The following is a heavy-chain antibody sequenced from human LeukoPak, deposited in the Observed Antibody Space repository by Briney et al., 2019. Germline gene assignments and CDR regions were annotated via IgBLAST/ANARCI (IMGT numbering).Heavy chain of an antibody. J-gene: IGHJ4*02. CDR2: IKPDGSAE. V-gene: IGHV3-7*01. Sequence: GGSLRLSCATSGFTFSSNWMSWVRHAPGRGLEWVANIKPDGSAEYYAASVKGRFTISRDNSKNTLYLQMNSLRAEDTAVYYCARDMVRGVIRYFDYWGQGTLVTVSS. D-gene: IGHD3-10*01. CDR1: GFTFSSNW. CDR3: ARDMVRGVIRYFDY.